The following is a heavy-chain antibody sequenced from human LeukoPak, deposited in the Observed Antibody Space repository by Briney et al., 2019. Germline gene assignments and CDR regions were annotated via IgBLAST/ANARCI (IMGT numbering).Heavy chain of an antibody. V-gene: IGHV3-21*01. CDR1: GFTFSSYS. D-gene: IGHD2-2*01. CDR3: ARDPSSTYSVGYYYMDV. J-gene: IGHJ6*03. Sequence: GGSLRLSCAASGFTFSSYSMNWVRQAPGKGLEWVSSISSSSSYIYYADSVKGRFTISRDNAKNSLYLQMNSLRAEDTAVYYCARDPSSTYSVGYYYMDVWGKGTTVTVSS. CDR2: ISSSSSYI.